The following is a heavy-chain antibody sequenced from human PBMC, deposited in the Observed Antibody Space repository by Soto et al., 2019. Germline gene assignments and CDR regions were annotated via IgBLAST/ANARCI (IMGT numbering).Heavy chain of an antibody. J-gene: IGHJ3*02. CDR2: IYYSGST. D-gene: IGHD3-3*01. Sequence: SETLSLTCTVSGGSISSGDYYWSWIRQPPGKGLEWIGYIYYSGSTYYNPSLKSRVTISVDTSKNQFSLKLSSVTAADTAVYYCARAYDFWSGYAFDIWGQGTMVTVSS. CDR1: GGSISSGDYY. V-gene: IGHV4-30-4*01. CDR3: ARAYDFWSGYAFDI.